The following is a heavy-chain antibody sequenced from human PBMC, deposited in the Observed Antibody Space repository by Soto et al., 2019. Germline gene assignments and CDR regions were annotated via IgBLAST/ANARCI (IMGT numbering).Heavy chain of an antibody. CDR3: ASDSPWLDYWYFDL. CDR1: GFTFSSYS. D-gene: IGHD6-19*01. J-gene: IGHJ2*01. Sequence: EVQLVESGGGLVQPGGSLRLSCAASGFTFSSYSMNWVRQAPGKGLEWVSYISSSSSTIYYADSVKGRFTISRDNAKNTLYLQLTSLRAEDTAVYYCASDSPWLDYWYFDLWGLGTLVTVSS. V-gene: IGHV3-48*01. CDR2: ISSSSSTI.